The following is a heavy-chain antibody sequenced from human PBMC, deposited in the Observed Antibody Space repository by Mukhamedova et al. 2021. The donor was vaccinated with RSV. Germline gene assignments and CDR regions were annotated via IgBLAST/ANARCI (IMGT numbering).Heavy chain of an antibody. CDR3: TTSLWFGELQAMRHNIL. V-gene: IGHV3-15*01. J-gene: IGHJ4*02. Sequence: VGRIKSKTDGGTTDYAAPVKGRFTISRDDSKNTLYLQMNSLKTEDTAVYYCTTSLWFGELQAMRHNILWGQGTLVTVSS. CDR2: IKSKTDGGTT. D-gene: IGHD3-10*01.